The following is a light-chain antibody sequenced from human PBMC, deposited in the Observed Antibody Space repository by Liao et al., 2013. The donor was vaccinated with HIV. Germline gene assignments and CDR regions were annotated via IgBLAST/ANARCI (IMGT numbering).Light chain of an antibody. J-gene: IGLJ1*01. V-gene: IGLV3-1*01. CDR1: KLGDKY. CDR2: YDS. Sequence: SYELTQPPSVSVSPGQTASITCSGDKLGDKYACWYQQKPGQSPVLVIYYDSDRPSGIPERFSGSNSENTATLTISRVEAGDEADYYCQVWDSTSDHRYVFGTGTKVTVL. CDR3: QVWDSTSDHRYV.